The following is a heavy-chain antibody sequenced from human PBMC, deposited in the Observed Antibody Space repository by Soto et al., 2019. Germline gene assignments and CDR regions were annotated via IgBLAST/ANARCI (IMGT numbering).Heavy chain of an antibody. D-gene: IGHD3-10*01. Sequence: EVQLVESGGGLVQPGGSLRLSCAASGLTFNNYWIHWVRQAPGKGLMWVSRINGDGTTTNYADSVRGRFAISRDNAENTVYLQMNSLRAEDTALYYCARGVRGHYGKDVWGQGTTVTVSS. V-gene: IGHV3-74*01. CDR1: GLTFNNYW. CDR2: INGDGTTT. CDR3: ARGVRGHYGKDV. J-gene: IGHJ6*02.